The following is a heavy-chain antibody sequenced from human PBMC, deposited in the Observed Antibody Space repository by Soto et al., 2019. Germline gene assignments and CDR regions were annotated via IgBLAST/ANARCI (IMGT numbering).Heavy chain of an antibody. J-gene: IGHJ4*02. Sequence: SETLSLTCAVSSGSISSSNWWSWVRQPPGKGLEWIGEIYHSGSTNYNPSLKSRVTISVDKSKNQFSLKLSSVTAADTAVYYCARVSSSGEWFDYWGQGTLVTVSS. D-gene: IGHD6-6*01. CDR2: IYHSGST. V-gene: IGHV4-4*02. CDR3: ARVSSSGEWFDY. CDR1: SGSISSSNW.